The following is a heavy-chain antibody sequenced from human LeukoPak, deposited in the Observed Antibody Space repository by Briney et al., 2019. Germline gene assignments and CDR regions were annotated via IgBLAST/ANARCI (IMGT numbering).Heavy chain of an antibody. CDR2: INLSGST. Sequence: SETLSFTCAVYGGSFSGYYWSWLRQPPGKGLQWIGEINLSGSTNYHPFLKSRVTISVDTSKNQCSLKLSSGTAADTAVYYCARDKSTSSWYYYYYYMDVWGKGTTVTVSS. CDR3: ARDKSTSSWYYYYYYMDV. D-gene: IGHD6-13*01. J-gene: IGHJ6*03. CDR1: GGSFSGYY. V-gene: IGHV4-34*01.